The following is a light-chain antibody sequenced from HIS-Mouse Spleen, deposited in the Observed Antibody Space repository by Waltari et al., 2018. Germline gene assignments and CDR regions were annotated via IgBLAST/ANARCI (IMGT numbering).Light chain of an antibody. Sequence: EIVLTQSQATLPLSPGERATLSCRASQSVSSYLAWYQQKPGQAPRLLIYDASNRATGIPARFSGSGSGTDFTLTISSLEPEDFAVYCCQQRSNWWTFGQGTKVEIK. CDR2: DAS. CDR3: QQRSNWWT. CDR1: QSVSSY. J-gene: IGKJ1*01. V-gene: IGKV3-11*01.